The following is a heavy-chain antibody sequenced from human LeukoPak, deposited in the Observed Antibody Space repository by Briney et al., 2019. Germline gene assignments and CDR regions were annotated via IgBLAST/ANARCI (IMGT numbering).Heavy chain of an antibody. Sequence: GGSLRLSCAASGFTFSSYSMNWVRQAPGKGLEWISGISSSAKYMNYADSVKGRSTISRDNAKHSLFLEMNSLRGEDTAIYYCAKDVSLLVVENGAFDMWGQGTLVTVSS. CDR3: AKDVSLLVVENGAFDM. CDR1: GFTFSSYS. J-gene: IGHJ3*02. CDR2: ISSSAKYM. V-gene: IGHV3-21*01. D-gene: IGHD2-21*01.